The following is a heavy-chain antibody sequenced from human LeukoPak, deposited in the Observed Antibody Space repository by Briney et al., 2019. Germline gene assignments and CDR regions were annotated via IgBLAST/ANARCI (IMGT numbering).Heavy chain of an antibody. CDR2: IYYSGRT. Sequence: SETLSLTCTVSGGSISSSSYYWGWIRQPPGKGLEWIGSIYYSGRTYYNPSLKSPVTISVDTSKNQFSLKLSSVTAADTAVYYCATETIYYDSSKRPFDYWGQGTLVTVSS. D-gene: IGHD3-22*01. J-gene: IGHJ4*02. CDR1: GGSISSSSYY. V-gene: IGHV4-39*07. CDR3: ATETIYYDSSKRPFDY.